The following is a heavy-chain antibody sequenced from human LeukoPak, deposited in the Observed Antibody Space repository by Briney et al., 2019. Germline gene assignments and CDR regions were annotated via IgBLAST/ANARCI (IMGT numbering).Heavy chain of an antibody. D-gene: IGHD3-22*01. CDR3: AKASLYDSSGSIAYFYYYGMDV. CDR2: ISYDGSNK. V-gene: IGHV3-30*18. Sequence: GGSLRLSCAASGFTFNSYGMHWVRQAPGKGLEWVAVISYDGSNKYYADSVKGRFTISRDNSKNTLYLQMNSLRAEDTAVYYCAKASLYDSSGSIAYFYYYGMDVWGQGTTVTVSS. J-gene: IGHJ6*02. CDR1: GFTFNSYG.